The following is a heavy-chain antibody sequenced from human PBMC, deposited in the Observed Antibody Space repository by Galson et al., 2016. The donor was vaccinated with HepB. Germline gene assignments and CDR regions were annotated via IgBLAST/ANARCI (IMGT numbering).Heavy chain of an antibody. V-gene: IGHV3-30*03. Sequence: SLRLSCAASGFTFSSHGMHWVRQAPGKGLEWVAVISFDGKTKYYADSVKGRLIISRDNSANSLYLQINSLRRDDTAVYYCARRSRLNCYDHYNMDVWGLGTTVIVSS. D-gene: IGHD3-9*01. J-gene: IGHJ6*02. CDR1: GFTFSSHG. CDR3: ARRSRLNCYDHYNMDV. CDR2: ISFDGKTK.